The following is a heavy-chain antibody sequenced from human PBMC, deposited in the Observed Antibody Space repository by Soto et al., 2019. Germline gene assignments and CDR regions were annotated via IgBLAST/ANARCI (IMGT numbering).Heavy chain of an antibody. J-gene: IGHJ4*02. CDR3: ATYEN. V-gene: IGHV3-74*01. CDR2: INSDGSRT. Sequence: GGSLRLSCAASGFTFSSYWMHWVRQAPGKGPVWVSRINSDGSRTSYADSVKGRFTISRDNAKNTLFLQMNSLRAEDTAIYYCATYENWGRGTLVTVSS. D-gene: IGHD3-3*01. CDR1: GFTFSSYW.